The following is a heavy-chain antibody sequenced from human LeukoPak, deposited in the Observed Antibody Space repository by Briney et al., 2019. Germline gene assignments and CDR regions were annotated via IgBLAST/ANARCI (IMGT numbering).Heavy chain of an antibody. CDR1: GFTFSSYA. V-gene: IGHV3-23*01. CDR2: ISGSGGST. J-gene: IGHJ3*02. D-gene: IGHD3-3*01. Sequence: QPGGSLRLSCAASGFTFSSYAMSWVRQAPGKGLEWVSAISGSGGSTYYADSVKGRVTISRDNSKNTLYMQMTSLRAEDTAVYYCAKDPPTIFGVVISGAFDIWGQGTMVTVSS. CDR3: AKDPPTIFGVVISGAFDI.